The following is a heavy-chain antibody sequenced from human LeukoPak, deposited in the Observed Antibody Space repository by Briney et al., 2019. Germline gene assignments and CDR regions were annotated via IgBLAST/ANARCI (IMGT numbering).Heavy chain of an antibody. CDR2: INPNSGGT. D-gene: IGHD3-22*01. Sequence: ASVKVSCKASGYTFTAYYIHWVRQAPGQGLEWKGWINPNSGGTNYAQKFQGRVTMTRDTSISTAYMELSRLRSDDTAVYFCARRCDTSSYYTYYFDYWGQGTLVTVSS. V-gene: IGHV1-2*02. CDR3: ARRCDTSSYYTYYFDY. J-gene: IGHJ4*02. CDR1: GYTFTAYY.